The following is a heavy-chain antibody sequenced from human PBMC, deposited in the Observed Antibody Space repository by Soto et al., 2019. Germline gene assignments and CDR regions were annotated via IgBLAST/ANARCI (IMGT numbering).Heavy chain of an antibody. D-gene: IGHD6-6*01. CDR3: ARELQLVLYN. CDR2: IWYDGSNK. J-gene: IGHJ4*02. CDR1: GFTFSSYG. Sequence: QVQLVESGGGVVQPGRSLRLSCAASGFTFSSYGMHWVRQAPGKGLEWVAVIWYDGSNKYYADSVKGRFTISRDNSKNTLYLQMNSLRAEDTAVYYCARELQLVLYNWGQGTLVTVSS. V-gene: IGHV3-33*01.